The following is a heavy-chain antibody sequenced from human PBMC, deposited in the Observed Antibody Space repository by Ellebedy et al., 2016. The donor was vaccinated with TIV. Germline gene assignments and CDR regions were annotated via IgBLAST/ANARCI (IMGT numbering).Heavy chain of an antibody. CDR3: ARDGPVGAVDY. D-gene: IGHD1-26*01. Sequence: AASVKVSCKASGYTFTSYAMHWVRQAPGQRLEWMGWINAGNGNTKYSQKFQGRVTITRDTSASTAYMELRSLRSEDTAVYYCARDGPVGAVDYWGQGTLVTVSS. J-gene: IGHJ4*02. CDR2: INAGNGNT. V-gene: IGHV1-3*01. CDR1: GYTFTSYA.